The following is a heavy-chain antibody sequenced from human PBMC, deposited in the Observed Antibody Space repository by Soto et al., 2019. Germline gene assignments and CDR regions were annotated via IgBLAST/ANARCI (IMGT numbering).Heavy chain of an antibody. CDR1: GFTFSSYG. CDR3: ARDAPYCSSTSCHNDY. CDR2: IWYDGSNK. D-gene: IGHD2-2*01. V-gene: IGHV3-33*01. J-gene: IGHJ4*02. Sequence: QVQLVESGGGVVQLGRSLRLSCAASGFTFSSYGMHWVRQAPGKGLEWVAVIWYDGSNKYYADSVKGRFTISRDNSKNTLYLQMNSLRAEDTAVYYCARDAPYCSSTSCHNDYWGQGTLVTVSS.